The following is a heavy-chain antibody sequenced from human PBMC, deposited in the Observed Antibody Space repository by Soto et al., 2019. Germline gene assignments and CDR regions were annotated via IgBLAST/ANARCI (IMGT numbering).Heavy chain of an antibody. D-gene: IGHD3-22*01. CDR1: GDSISSYY. V-gene: IGHV4-59*01. J-gene: IGHJ4*02. CDR3: ALRSMAVVPEY. CDR2: LYYGRSA. Sequence: QVQLQESGPGLVKPSETLSLTCAVSGDSISSYYCMWIRQPPGKGLESIGYLYYGRSANYNPSIKSRVTLSVDTSKNQCSLSLSSMTAADTAVYYCALRSMAVVPEYWGQGTLVTVSS.